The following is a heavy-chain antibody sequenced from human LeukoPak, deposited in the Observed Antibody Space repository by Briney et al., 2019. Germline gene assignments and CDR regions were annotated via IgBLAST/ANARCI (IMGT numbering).Heavy chain of an antibody. V-gene: IGHV3-23*01. CDR1: GFTFNNYA. D-gene: IGHD6-6*01. CDR2: ISGSGGST. J-gene: IGHJ4*02. Sequence: RGGSLRLSCAASGFTFNNYAMNWVRQAPGKGLELVSVISGSGGSTHYADSVKGRFTISRDNSKDTLYLQMNSLRAEDTAVYYCAKGTGYTSSSGSVLDYWGQGTLVTVSS. CDR3: AKGTGYTSSSGSVLDY.